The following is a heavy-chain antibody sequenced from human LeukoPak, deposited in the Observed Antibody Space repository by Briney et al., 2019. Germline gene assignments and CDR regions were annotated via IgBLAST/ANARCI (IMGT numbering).Heavy chain of an antibody. Sequence: TSVKVSCKAPGFTFTSSAMQWVRQARGQRLEWIGWIVVGSGNTNYAQKFQGRVTMTRDTSISTAYMELSRLRSDDTAVYYCARVAIYSSGWYYFDYWGQGTLVTVSS. J-gene: IGHJ4*02. CDR1: GFTFTSSA. D-gene: IGHD6-19*01. CDR2: IVVGSGNT. V-gene: IGHV1-58*02. CDR3: ARVAIYSSGWYYFDY.